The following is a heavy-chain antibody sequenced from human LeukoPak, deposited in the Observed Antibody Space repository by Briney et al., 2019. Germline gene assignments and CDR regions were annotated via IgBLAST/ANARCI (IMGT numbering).Heavy chain of an antibody. J-gene: IGHJ4*02. CDR1: GFTFSSYA. D-gene: IGHD6-19*01. V-gene: IGHV3-30-3*01. CDR3: ARDGDSSGWYPGGGDY. Sequence: PGGSLRLSCAASGFTFSSYAMEWVRQAPGKGLEWVAVISYDGSNKYYADSVKGRFTISRDNSKNTLYLQMNSLRAEDTAVYYCARDGDSSGWYPGGGDYWGQGTLVTVSS. CDR2: ISYDGSNK.